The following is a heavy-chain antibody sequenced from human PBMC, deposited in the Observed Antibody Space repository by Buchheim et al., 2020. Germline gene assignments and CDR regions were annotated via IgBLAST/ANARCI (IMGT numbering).Heavy chain of an antibody. CDR3: ARLFFYGDPL. CDR2: IPYSGST. CDR1: GASISSGGYS. Sequence: QVQLQESGPGLVKPSQTLSLTCAVSGASISSGGYSWNWIRQPPGKGLEWIGYIPYSGSTFYNPSLKSRVFISIDKSKNLFPLRLSSVTAADTAVYYCARLFFYGDPLWGQATL. J-gene: IGHJ4*02. V-gene: IGHV4-30-4*07. D-gene: IGHD2/OR15-2a*01.